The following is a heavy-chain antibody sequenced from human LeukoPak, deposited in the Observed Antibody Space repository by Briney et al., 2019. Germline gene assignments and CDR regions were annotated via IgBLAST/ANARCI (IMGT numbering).Heavy chain of an antibody. Sequence: GGSLRLSCAASRFTFNNYAMSWVCQAPGKGLEWVSVIDGSGSSTFYVASVKGRFTISRDNSKSTLYLQLNNVRDEDTALYYCAKDAGVAAGYFDNWGQGTLVTVSS. CDR2: IDGSGSST. J-gene: IGHJ4*02. D-gene: IGHD6-13*01. V-gene: IGHV3-23*03. CDR1: RFTFNNYA. CDR3: AKDAGVAAGYFDN.